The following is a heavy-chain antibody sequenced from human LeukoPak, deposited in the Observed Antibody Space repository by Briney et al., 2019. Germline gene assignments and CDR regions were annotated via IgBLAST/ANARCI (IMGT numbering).Heavy chain of an antibody. J-gene: IGHJ4*02. CDR3: ARAGRYSSGPTL. Sequence: PSETLSLTCTVSGGFISAYYWSWIRQPAGEGLEWIGHIYPSGNSNYNPSLKSRVTMSVDTSKNQFSLNLSSVTAADTAVYYCARAGRYSSGPTLWGQGTLVTVSS. CDR2: IYPSGNS. D-gene: IGHD6-19*01. V-gene: IGHV4-4*07. CDR1: GGFISAYY.